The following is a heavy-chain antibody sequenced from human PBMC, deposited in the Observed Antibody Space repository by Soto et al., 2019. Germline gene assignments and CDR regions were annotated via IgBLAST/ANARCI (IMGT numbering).Heavy chain of an antibody. V-gene: IGHV3-48*03. CDR3: ARGLGGNGRGNSDY. Sequence: GWSLRLSCAASGFTFSSYEMNWVRQAPGKGLEWVSYISSSGSTIYYADSVKGRFTISRDNAKNSLYLQMNSLRAEDTAVYYCARGLGGNGRGNSDYWGQGTLVTVSS. D-gene: IGHD7-27*01. CDR2: ISSSGSTI. CDR1: GFTFSSYE. J-gene: IGHJ4*02.